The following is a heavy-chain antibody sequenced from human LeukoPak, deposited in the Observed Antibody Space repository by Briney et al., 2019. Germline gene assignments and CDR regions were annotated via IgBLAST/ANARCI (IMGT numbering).Heavy chain of an antibody. V-gene: IGHV3-74*01. CDR1: GFTFSCYW. CDR3: ARVRRHCSGGSCYWFDP. J-gene: IGHJ5*02. Sequence: GGSLRLSCAASGFTFSCYWMHWVRHAPGKGLVWVSRINSDGSSTSYADSVKGRFTISRDNAKNTLYLQMNSLRAEDTAVYYCARVRRHCSGGSCYWFDPWGQGTLVTVSS. D-gene: IGHD2-15*01. CDR2: INSDGSST.